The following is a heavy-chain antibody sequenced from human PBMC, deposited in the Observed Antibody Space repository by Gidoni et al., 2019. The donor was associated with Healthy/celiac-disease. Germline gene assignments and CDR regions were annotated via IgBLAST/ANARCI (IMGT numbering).Heavy chain of an antibody. V-gene: IGHV1-18*04. D-gene: IGHD2-2*01. CDR3: ARDVVPAAIAYYYYGMDV. CDR1: GYTFTSYG. Sequence: QFQLLQSGAEVKKPGASVTVSCKASGYTFTSYGISWVRQAPGQGLEWMGWISAYNGNTNYAQKLQGRVTMTTDTSTSTAYMELRSLRSDDTAVYYCARDVVPAAIAYYYYGMDVWGQGTTVTVSS. CDR2: ISAYNGNT. J-gene: IGHJ6*02.